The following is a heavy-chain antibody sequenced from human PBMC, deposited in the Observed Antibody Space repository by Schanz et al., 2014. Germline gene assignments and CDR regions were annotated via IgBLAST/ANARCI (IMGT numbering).Heavy chain of an antibody. CDR2: IYNSGST. CDR3: ARGNYYDSGRNWFDP. V-gene: IGHV4-59*11. CDR1: GGSISSHF. J-gene: IGHJ5*02. D-gene: IGHD3-10*01. Sequence: QVQLQESGPGLVKPSEALSLTCTVSGGSISSHFWTWIRQPPGKGLEWIGNIYNSGSTKYNPSVKSRVTIAVDTSKNQFSLKLSSVTAADTAVYYCARGNYYDSGRNWFDPWGQGTLVTVSS.